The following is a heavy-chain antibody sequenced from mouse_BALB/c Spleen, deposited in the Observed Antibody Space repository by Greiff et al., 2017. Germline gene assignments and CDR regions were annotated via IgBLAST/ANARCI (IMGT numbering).Heavy chain of an antibody. V-gene: IGHV1S56*01. J-gene: IGHJ4*01. CDR1: GYTFTSYY. CDR3: ARGGITAKGMDY. D-gene: IGHD1-2*01. CDR2: IYPGNVNT. Sequence: QVQLQQSGPELVKPGASVRISCKASGYTFTSYYIPWVKQRPGQGLEWIGWIYPGNVNTKYNEKFKGKATLTADKSSSTADVQLSSLTSEDYAGYVCARGGITAKGMDYWGQGTSVTVSS.